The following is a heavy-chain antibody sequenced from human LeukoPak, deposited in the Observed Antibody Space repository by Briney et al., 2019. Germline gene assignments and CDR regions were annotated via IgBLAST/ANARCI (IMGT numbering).Heavy chain of an antibody. V-gene: IGHV4-61*02. D-gene: IGHD3-3*01. CDR1: GGSISSGSYY. J-gene: IGHJ6*03. CDR2: IYTSGST. CDR3: ARSPLLGSLEWLLGDYYYMDV. Sequence: SQTLSLTCTVSGGSISSGSYYWSWIRQPAGKGLEWIGRIYTSGSTNYNPSLKSRVTMSVDTSKNQFSLKLSSVTAADTAVYYCARSPLLGSLEWLLGDYYYMDVWGKGTTVTVSS.